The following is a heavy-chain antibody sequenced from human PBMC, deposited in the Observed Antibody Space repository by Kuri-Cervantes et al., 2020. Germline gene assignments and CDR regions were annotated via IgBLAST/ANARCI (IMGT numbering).Heavy chain of an antibody. Sequence: GSLRLSCTVSGGSISSSSYYWGWIRQPPGKGLGWIGSIYYSGSTYYNPSLKSRVTISVDTSKNQFSLKLSSVTAADTAVYYCARVEVAVAGATDYWGQGTLVTVSS. D-gene: IGHD6-19*01. V-gene: IGHV4-39*07. CDR3: ARVEVAVAGATDY. CDR2: IYYSGST. CDR1: GGSISSSSYY. J-gene: IGHJ4*02.